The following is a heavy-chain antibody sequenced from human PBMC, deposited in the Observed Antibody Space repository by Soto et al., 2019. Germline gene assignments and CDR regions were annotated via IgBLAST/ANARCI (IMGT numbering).Heavy chain of an antibody. J-gene: IGHJ4*02. D-gene: IGHD2-15*01. CDR1: GDSVSSNSAA. CDR2: TYYRSKWYN. V-gene: IGHV6-1*01. Sequence: QVQLQQSGPGLVKPSQTLSLTCAISGDSVSSNSAAWSWIRQSPSRGLEWLGRTYYRSKWYNDYAVSVKSRTRINPDTPMNQISLQLKSVNSEGTAMYYCARVSTLRPFDYWGQGTLVTVSS. CDR3: ARVSTLRPFDY.